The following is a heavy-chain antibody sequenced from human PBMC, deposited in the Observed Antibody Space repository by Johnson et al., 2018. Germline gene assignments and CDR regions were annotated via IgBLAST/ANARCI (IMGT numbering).Heavy chain of an antibody. CDR3: ASGGGGSFPFDP. J-gene: IGHJ5*02. CDR2: ISSSSNYI. D-gene: IGHD1-26*01. CDR1: GFTFSSYS. V-gene: IGHV3-21*01. Sequence: VQLVHSGGGLVKPGGSLRLSCAASGFTFSSYSMTWVRQAPGKGPEWVPSISSSSNYIYYADSLKGRFTNSRDNAKNSLYLQMNSLRAEDTAGYYCASGGGGSFPFDPWGQGTLVTVSS.